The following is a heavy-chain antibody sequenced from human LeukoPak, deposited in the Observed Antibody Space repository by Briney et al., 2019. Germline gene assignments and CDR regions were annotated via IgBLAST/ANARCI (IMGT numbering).Heavy chain of an antibody. CDR1: GYTFSSYG. Sequence: ASVKVSCKASGYTFSSYGISWVRQAPGQGLEWMGWISAYNGNTNYAQKVQGRVTMTSDTSTSTAYMEVKSLRSDDTAVYYCARSGAYGYYYYYYYMDVWGKGTTVTVSS. CDR2: ISAYNGNT. V-gene: IGHV1-18*01. J-gene: IGHJ6*03. CDR3: ARSGAYGYYYYYYYMDV. D-gene: IGHD5-12*01.